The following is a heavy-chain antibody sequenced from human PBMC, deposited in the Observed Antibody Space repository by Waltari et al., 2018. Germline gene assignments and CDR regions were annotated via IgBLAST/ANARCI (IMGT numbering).Heavy chain of an antibody. CDR2: IFSNDEK. Sequence: QVTLKESGPVLVKPTETLTLTCTVSGFSLSTARMGVSCIRQPPGKALEWLAHIFSNDEKSYTTSLKTKLTISNDSAKSQGVLSLTHMDAVATATYCGGRGRDAYNFVDIWGQGTMVTVSS. V-gene: IGHV2-26*01. CDR3: GRGRDAYNFVDI. D-gene: IGHD3-3*01. J-gene: IGHJ3*02. CDR1: GFSLSTARMG.